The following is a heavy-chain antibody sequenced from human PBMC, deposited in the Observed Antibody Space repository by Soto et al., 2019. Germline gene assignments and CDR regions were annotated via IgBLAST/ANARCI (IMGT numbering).Heavy chain of an antibody. V-gene: IGHV1-3*01. Sequence: ASVKVSCKASGYTFSSYAMHWVRQAPGQRLEWMGWINAGNGNTTYAQKFQGRVTITADDSTTTAYMELSSLKSEDTAVYYCASRTYYSDSSGFYYVAPFDYWGQGTLVTVSS. CDR1: GYTFSSYA. CDR2: INAGNGNT. CDR3: ASRTYYSDSSGFYYVAPFDY. D-gene: IGHD3-22*01. J-gene: IGHJ4*02.